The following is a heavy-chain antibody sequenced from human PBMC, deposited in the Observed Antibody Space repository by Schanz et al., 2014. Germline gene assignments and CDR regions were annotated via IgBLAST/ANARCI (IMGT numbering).Heavy chain of an antibody. CDR1: GGSINSGGYR. CDR3: ARDVGHYGMDV. J-gene: IGHJ6*02. Sequence: QLQESGPGLVKASETLSLTCSVSGGSINSGGYRWGWIRQPPGKGLEWIGYIYYSGSTKYNPSLKSRVTISVDTSKNQFSLKLSSVTAADTAVYYCARDVGHYGMDVWGQGTMVSVSS. V-gene: IGHV4-61*08. CDR2: IYYSGST.